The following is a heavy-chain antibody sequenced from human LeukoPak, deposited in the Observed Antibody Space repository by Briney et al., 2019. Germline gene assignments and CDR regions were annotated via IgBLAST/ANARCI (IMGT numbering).Heavy chain of an antibody. CDR3: TRDPDG. V-gene: IGHV3-66*01. CDR2: IYSDGET. Sequence: GGSLRLSCAASGFTVSDFNMSWVRLAPGKGLEWVSVIYSDGETFHAESVKGRFTLSRDNSKNILYLQMNSLRAEDTAVYYCTRDPDGWGQGTLVTVSS. J-gene: IGHJ4*02. CDR1: GFTVSDFN.